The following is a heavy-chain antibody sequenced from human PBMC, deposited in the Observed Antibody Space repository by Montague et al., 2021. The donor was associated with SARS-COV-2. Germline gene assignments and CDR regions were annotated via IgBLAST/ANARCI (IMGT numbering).Heavy chain of an antibody. CDR2: INYSGST. V-gene: IGHV4-31*03. D-gene: IGHD5-12*01. CDR1: GGSISSGGYY. CDR3: ARVEFDGGYDSVPLDV. Sequence: TLSLTCTVSGGSISSGGYYWSWIRQHPGKGLEWIGSINYSGSTYYNLSLKSRVTISVDKSKNQFSLKLSTVTAADTAVYYCARVEFDGGYDSVPLDVWGQGTTVTVSS. J-gene: IGHJ6*02.